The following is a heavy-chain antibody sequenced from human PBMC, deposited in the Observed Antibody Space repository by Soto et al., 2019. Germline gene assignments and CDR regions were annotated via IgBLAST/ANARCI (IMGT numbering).Heavy chain of an antibody. CDR2: IIPIFGTA. Sequence: QVQLVQSGAEVKKPGSSVKVSCKASGGTFSSYAISWVRQAPGQGLEWMGGIIPIFGTANYAQKFQGRVTITADKSTSTAYMEQSSLRSEDTAGYYCARGYTYYGDFEYFQHWGQGTLVTVSS. J-gene: IGHJ1*01. V-gene: IGHV1-69*06. D-gene: IGHD4-17*01. CDR1: GGTFSSYA. CDR3: ARGYTYYGDFEYFQH.